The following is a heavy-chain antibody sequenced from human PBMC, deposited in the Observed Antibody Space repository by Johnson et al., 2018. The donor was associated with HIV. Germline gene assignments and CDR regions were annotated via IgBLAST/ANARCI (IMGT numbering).Heavy chain of an antibody. CDR3: ARAHDAFDI. J-gene: IGHJ3*02. Sequence: VQLVESGGALVQPGGSLRLSCAASGFTVSSNYMNWVRQAPGKGLEWVSVIYSGDNTFHADSVKGRFIISRDNSKNTLYLQMNSLRAEDTAVYYCARAHDAFDIWGQGTMVTVSS. CDR1: GFTVSSNY. V-gene: IGHV3-66*01. CDR2: IYSGDNT.